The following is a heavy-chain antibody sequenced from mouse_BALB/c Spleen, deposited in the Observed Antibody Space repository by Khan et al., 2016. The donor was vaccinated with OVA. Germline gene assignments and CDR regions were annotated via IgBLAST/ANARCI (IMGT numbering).Heavy chain of an antibody. CDR1: GYTFTNYG. D-gene: IGHD4-1*02. V-gene: IGHV9-3-1*01. CDR3: ARSNSYWYFDV. CDR2: INTYTGEP. Sequence: QIQLVQSGPELKKPGETVKISCKASGYTFTNYGMNWVKQAPGKGLKWMGRINTYTGEPTYADDFKGRSAFSLETSASTAYLQIKNLKNEDTATYFCARSNSYWYFDVWGAGTTVTVSS. J-gene: IGHJ1*01.